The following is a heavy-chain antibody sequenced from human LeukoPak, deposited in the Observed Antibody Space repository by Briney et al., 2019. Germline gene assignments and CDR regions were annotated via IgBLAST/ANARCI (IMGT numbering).Heavy chain of an antibody. CDR2: ISYDGSNK. CDR3: AKNSATYCSSTSCYYFDY. D-gene: IGHD2-2*01. Sequence: GGSLRLSCAASGFTFSSYGMHWVRQAPGKGLEWVAVISYDGSNKYYADSVKGRFTISRDNSKNTLYLQMNGLRAEDTAVYYCAKNSATYCSSTSCYYFDYWGQGTLVTVSS. V-gene: IGHV3-30*18. J-gene: IGHJ4*02. CDR1: GFTFSSYG.